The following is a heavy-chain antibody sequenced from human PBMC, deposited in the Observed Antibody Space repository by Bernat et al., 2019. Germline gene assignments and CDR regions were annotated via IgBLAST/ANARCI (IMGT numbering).Heavy chain of an antibody. Sequence: EVQLVQSGAEVKKPGESLKISCKGSGYSFSTHWIAWVRQMPGKGLECMGIIYPGDSDTKYSPSFQGQVTISADKSINTAYLQLSGLKASDTAMYYCARHACGGDCYSDYWGQGTLATVSS. CDR2: IYPGDSDT. CDR1: GYSFSTHW. D-gene: IGHD2-21*02. CDR3: ARHACGGDCYSDY. V-gene: IGHV5-51*01. J-gene: IGHJ4*02.